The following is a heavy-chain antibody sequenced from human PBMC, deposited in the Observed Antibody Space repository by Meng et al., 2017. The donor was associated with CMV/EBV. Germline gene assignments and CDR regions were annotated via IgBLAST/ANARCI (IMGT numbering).Heavy chain of an antibody. CDR1: GGSISNYY. CDR3: ARDSSGWYPHFDY. D-gene: IGHD6-19*01. CDR2: IYTSVST. Sequence: QVHLQQAGPALGRPSETLSRTCTASGGSISNYYRSWIRQPAGKGLEWIGRIYTSVSTNYNPSLKSRVTMSVDTSKNQFSLKLSSVTAADTAVYYCARDSSGWYPHFDYWGQGTLVTVSS. V-gene: IGHV4-4*07. J-gene: IGHJ4*02.